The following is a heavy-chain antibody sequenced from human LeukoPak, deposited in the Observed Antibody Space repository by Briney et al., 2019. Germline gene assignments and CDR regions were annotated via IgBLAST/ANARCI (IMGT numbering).Heavy chain of an antibody. CDR2: INPNSGGT. CDR1: GYTFTGYY. Sequence: ASVKVSCKASGYTFTGYYMHWVRRAPGQGLEWMGRINPNSGGTNYAQKFQGRVTMTRDTSISTAYMELSRLRSDDTAVYYCARVPEWFGELLEHFDYWGQGTLVTVSS. D-gene: IGHD3-10*01. V-gene: IGHV1-2*06. J-gene: IGHJ4*02. CDR3: ARVPEWFGELLEHFDY.